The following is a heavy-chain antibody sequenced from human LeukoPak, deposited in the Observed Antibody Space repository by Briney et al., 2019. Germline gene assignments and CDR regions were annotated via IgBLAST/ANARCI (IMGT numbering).Heavy chain of an antibody. CDR3: ARGTDYGSKLYYFDY. D-gene: IGHD4-23*01. CDR1: GFTFSSYW. CDR2: IKEDGSEK. V-gene: IGHV3-7*04. J-gene: IGHJ4*02. Sequence: GGSLRLSCAASGFTFSSYWMGWVRQAPGKGLEWVANIKEDGSEKYYVDSVRGRFTISRDSAKNSLDLQMNSLRAEDTAVYYCARGTDYGSKLYYFDYWGQGTLVTVSS.